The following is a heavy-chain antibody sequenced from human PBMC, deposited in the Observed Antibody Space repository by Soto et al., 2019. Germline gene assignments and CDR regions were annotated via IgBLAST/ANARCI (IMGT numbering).Heavy chain of an antibody. CDR3: ARVSHYYDSSGYTPLDY. CDR1: GFTFSSYG. J-gene: IGHJ4*02. CDR2: IWYDGSNK. D-gene: IGHD3-22*01. V-gene: IGHV3-33*01. Sequence: QVQLVESGGGVVQPGRSLRLSCAASGFTFSSYGMHWVRQAPGKGLEWVAVIWYDGSNKYYADSVKDRITISRDNSKKTLYLQMSSLRAEDTAVYYCARVSHYYDSSGYTPLDYWGQGTLVTVSS.